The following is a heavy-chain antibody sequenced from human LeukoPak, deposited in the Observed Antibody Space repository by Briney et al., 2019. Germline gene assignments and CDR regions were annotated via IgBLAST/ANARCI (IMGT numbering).Heavy chain of an antibody. CDR2: IIPIFGTA. V-gene: IGHV1-69*13. CDR1: GGTFSSYA. J-gene: IGHJ6*03. CDR3: ARGRGYSGYDLARYYYYYYMDV. D-gene: IGHD5-12*01. Sequence: ASVKVSCKASGGTFSSYAIRWVRQAPGQGLEWMGGIIPIFGTANYAQKFQGRVTITADESTSTAYMELSSLRSEDTAVYYCARGRGYSGYDLARYYYYYYMDVWGKGTTVTISS.